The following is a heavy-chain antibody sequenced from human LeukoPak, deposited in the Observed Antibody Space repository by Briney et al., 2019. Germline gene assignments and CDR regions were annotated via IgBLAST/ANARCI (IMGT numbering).Heavy chain of an antibody. CDR2: IIPILGIA. V-gene: IGHV1-69*04. CDR3: ARARTVVVPVYFDY. D-gene: IGHD2-2*01. J-gene: IGHJ4*02. CDR1: GGTFSSYA. Sequence: ASVKVSCKASGGTFSSYAISWVRQAPGQGLEWMGRIIPILGIANYAQKFRGRVTITADKSTSTAYMELSSLRSEDTAAYYCARARTVVVPVYFDYWGQGTLVTVSS.